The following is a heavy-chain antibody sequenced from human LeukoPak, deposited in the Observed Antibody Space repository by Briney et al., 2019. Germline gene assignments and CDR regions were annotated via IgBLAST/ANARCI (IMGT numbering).Heavy chain of an antibody. J-gene: IGHJ4*02. V-gene: IGHV1-2*03. Sequence: GASVKVSCKASGYTFADYHIHWVQQAPGQGLEWMGWISPKNGGTNFAQNFQDRVSMTRDTSINTAYMELRSLRSDDTAVYYCARDSGIAAAGTKGWYLDYWGQGTLVTVSS. CDR3: ARDSGIAAAGTKGWYLDY. D-gene: IGHD6-13*01. CDR2: ISPKNGGT. CDR1: GYTFADYH.